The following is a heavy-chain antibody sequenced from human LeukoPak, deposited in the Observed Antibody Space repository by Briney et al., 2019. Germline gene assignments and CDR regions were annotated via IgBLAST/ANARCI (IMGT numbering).Heavy chain of an antibody. CDR3: ARDRNLRAFDY. CDR2: IIPIFGTA. D-gene: IGHD4-17*01. Sequence: SVKVSCKASGGTFSSYAISWVRQAPGQGLEWMGGIIPIFGTANYAQKFQGRVTMTRDTSTSTVYMELSSLRSEDTAVYYCARDRNLRAFDYWGQGTLVTVSS. CDR1: GGTFSSYA. V-gene: IGHV1-69*05. J-gene: IGHJ4*02.